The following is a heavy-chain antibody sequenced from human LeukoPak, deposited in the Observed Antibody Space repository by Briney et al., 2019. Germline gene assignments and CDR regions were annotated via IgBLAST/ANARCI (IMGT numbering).Heavy chain of an antibody. Sequence: SETLSLTCTVSCGSISSYYWSWIQQPPGKGLEWIGYIYYSGSTNYNPSLKSRVTISLDTSKNQFSLRLSPVTAADTAVYYCARDGAAGWFDPWGQGTLVTVSS. CDR2: IYYSGST. J-gene: IGHJ5*02. D-gene: IGHD6-25*01. CDR1: CGSISSYY. CDR3: ARDGAAGWFDP. V-gene: IGHV4-59*01.